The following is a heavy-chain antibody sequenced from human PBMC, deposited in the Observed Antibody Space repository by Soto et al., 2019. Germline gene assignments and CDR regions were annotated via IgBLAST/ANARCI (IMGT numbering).Heavy chain of an antibody. CDR2: MNPNSGNT. CDR3: ARGKRSGGSYYFDY. CDR1: GYTFTSYD. V-gene: IGHV1-8*01. Sequence: ASVKVSCKASGYTFTSYDINWVRQATGQGLGWMGWMNPNSGNTGYAQKFQGRVTMTRNTSISTAYMELSSLRSEDTAVYYCARGKRSGGSYYFDYWGQGNLVTVSS. J-gene: IGHJ4*02. D-gene: IGHD1-26*01.